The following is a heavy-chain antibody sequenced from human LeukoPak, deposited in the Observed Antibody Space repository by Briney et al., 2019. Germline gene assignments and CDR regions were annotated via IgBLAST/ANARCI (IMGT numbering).Heavy chain of an antibody. V-gene: IGHV3-23*01. CDR3: ANLGDYFDY. CDR2: ISGSGGST. J-gene: IGHJ4*02. D-gene: IGHD3-16*01. Sequence: GGSLRLSRAASGFTFSSYSMNWVRQAPGKGLEWVSAISGSGGSTYYADSVKGRFTISRDNSKNTLYLQMNSLRAEDTAVYYCANLGDYFDYWGQGTPVTVSS. CDR1: GFTFSSYS.